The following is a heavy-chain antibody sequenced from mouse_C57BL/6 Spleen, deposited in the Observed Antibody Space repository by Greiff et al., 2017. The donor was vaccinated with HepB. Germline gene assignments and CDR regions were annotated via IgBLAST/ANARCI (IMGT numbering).Heavy chain of an antibody. CDR3: AKEGLGY. Sequence: EVNLVESGGDLVKPGGSLKLSCAASGFTFSSYGMSWVRQTPDKRLEWVATISSGGSYTYYPDSVKGRFTISRDNAKNTLYLQMSSLKSEDTAMYYCAKEGLGYWGQGTLVTVSA. CDR1: GFTFSSYG. CDR2: ISSGGSYT. J-gene: IGHJ3*01. D-gene: IGHD3-3*01. V-gene: IGHV5-6*01.